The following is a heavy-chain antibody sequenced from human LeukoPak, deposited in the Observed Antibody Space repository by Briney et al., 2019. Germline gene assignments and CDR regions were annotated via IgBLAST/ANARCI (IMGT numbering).Heavy chain of an antibody. CDR1: GITFSSYS. Sequence: GGSLRLSCAASGITFSSYSMNCVRQAPGKGLEWVSYISSSSSTIYYADSVKGRFTISRDNAKKSLYMKMNRLREVETAVYYCARDSWYADVFDYWGQGTLVTVSS. CDR3: ARDSWYADVFDY. J-gene: IGHJ4*02. CDR2: ISSSSSTI. D-gene: IGHD2-15*01. V-gene: IGHV3-48*02.